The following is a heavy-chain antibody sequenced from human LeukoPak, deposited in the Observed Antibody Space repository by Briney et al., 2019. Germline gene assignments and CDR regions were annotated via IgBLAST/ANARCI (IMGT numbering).Heavy chain of an antibody. J-gene: IGHJ4*02. CDR1: GYTFTSYY. D-gene: IGHD6-19*01. Sequence: ASVKVSCKASGYTFTSYYMHWVRQAPGQGLEWMGIINPSGGSTSYAQEFQGRVTITRDTSASTAYMELSSLRSEDMAVYYCARGLSGWYRSFDYWGQGTLVTVSS. CDR3: ARGLSGWYRSFDY. CDR2: INPSGGST. V-gene: IGHV1-46*01.